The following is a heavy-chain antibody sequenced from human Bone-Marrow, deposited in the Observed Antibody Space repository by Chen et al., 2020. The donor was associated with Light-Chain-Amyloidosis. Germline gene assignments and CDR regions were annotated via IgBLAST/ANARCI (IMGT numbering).Heavy chain of an antibody. CDR2: ISWDGRST. D-gene: IGHD2-2*01. CDR1: GFTFDDLT. V-gene: IGHV3-43*01. J-gene: IGHJ4*02. Sequence: EVQLVESGGVVVQPGGSVRLSCAASGFTFDDLTMHWVRQVPGKGLEWVSLISWDGRSTYYADSVKGRFTISRDNSKNSLYLQMNSLRTEDTALYYCVKDIEQYQLLFGLGYWGQGTLVTVSS. CDR3: VKDIEQYQLLFGLGY.